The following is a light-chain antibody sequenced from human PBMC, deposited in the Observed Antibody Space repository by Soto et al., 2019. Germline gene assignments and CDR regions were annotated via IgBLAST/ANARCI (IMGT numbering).Light chain of an antibody. Sequence: EIVLTQSPGTLSLSPGERPTLSCRASQSVSSTYLTWYQQKPGQAPRLLIYDASNRATGIPARFSGSGSGTDFTLTISSLQSEDFAVYYCQQYNNWPPETFGQGTKVDIK. CDR1: QSVSST. CDR2: DAS. J-gene: IGKJ1*01. CDR3: QQYNNWPPET. V-gene: IGKV3D-15*01.